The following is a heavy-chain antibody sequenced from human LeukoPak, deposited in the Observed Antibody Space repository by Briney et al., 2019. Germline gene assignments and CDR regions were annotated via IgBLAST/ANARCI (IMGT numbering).Heavy chain of an antibody. CDR2: INWNGGST. D-gene: IGHD3-10*01. CDR1: GFTFDDYG. V-gene: IGHV3-20*04. J-gene: IGHJ4*02. Sequence: PGGSLRLSCAASGFTFDDYGMSWVRQAPGKGLEWVSGINWNGGSTGYADSVKGRFTISRDNAKNSLYLQMNSLRAEDTALYYCARDHPKAYYGSGNVDYWGQGTLVTVSS. CDR3: ARDHPKAYYGSGNVDY.